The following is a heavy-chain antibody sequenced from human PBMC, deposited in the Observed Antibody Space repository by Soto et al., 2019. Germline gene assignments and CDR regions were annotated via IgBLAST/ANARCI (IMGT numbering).Heavy chain of an antibody. CDR3: AREGGRYSSSWYNWFDS. D-gene: IGHD6-13*01. J-gene: IGHJ5*01. V-gene: IGHV4-61*01. CDR2: IYYSGST. Sequence: QVQLQESGPGLVKPSETLSLTCTVSGGSVSSGSYYWSWIRQPPGKGLEWIGYIYYSGSTNYNPSLKSRFTISVDTSKNQFSLKLSSVTAADTAVYYCAREGGRYSSSWYNWFDSWGQGTLVTVSS. CDR1: GGSVSSGSYY.